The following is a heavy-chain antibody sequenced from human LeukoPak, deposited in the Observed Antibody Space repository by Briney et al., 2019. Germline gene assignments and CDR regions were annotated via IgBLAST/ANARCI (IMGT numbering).Heavy chain of an antibody. CDR1: GFTFRNYG. V-gene: IGHV3-30*02. J-gene: IGHJ4*02. CDR3: ARYDSSGYYFDY. Sequence: PGGSLRLSCAASGFTFRNYGMHWVRQAPGKGLEWVAFIRYDGSNKYYADSVKGRFTISRDNSKNTLYLQMNSLRAEDTAVYYCARYDSSGYYFDYWGQGTLVTVSS. CDR2: IRYDGSNK. D-gene: IGHD3-22*01.